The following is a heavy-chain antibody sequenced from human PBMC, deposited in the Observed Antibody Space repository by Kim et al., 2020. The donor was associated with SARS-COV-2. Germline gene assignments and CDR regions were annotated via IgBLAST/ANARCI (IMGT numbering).Heavy chain of an antibody. Sequence: GGSLRLSCAASGFTFSSYGMHWVRQAPGKGLEWVAVISYDGSNKYYADSVKGRFTISRDNSKNTLYLQMNSLRAEDTAVYYCAKDPTMMGRGGYFDYWGQGTLVTVSS. CDR1: GFTFSSYG. CDR3: AKDPTMMGRGGYFDY. CDR2: ISYDGSNK. D-gene: IGHD3-22*01. V-gene: IGHV3-30*18. J-gene: IGHJ4*02.